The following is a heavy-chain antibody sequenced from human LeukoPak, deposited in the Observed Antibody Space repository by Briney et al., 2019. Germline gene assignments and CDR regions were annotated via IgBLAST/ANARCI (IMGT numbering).Heavy chain of an antibody. Sequence: PSETLSLTCTVSGDSISTGGYYWAWIRQHRERGLEWIGYFYYSGSTHYNPSLQSRVTISVDTSKNQFSLNLNSVTAADTAVYYCARVIVVVPIGVYHYYAMDVWGQGTTVTVSS. V-gene: IGHV4-31*03. CDR2: FYYSGST. CDR1: GDSISTGGYY. J-gene: IGHJ6*02. CDR3: ARVIVVVPIGVYHYYAMDV. D-gene: IGHD2-2*01.